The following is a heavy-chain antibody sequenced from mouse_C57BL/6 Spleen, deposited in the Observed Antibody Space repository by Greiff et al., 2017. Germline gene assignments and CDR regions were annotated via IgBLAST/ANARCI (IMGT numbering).Heavy chain of an antibody. D-gene: IGHD1-1*01. CDR2: IDPSDSET. CDR1: GYTFTSYW. J-gene: IGHJ4*01. Sequence: QVQLQQPGAELVRPGSSVKLSCKAFGYTFTSYWMHWVKQRPIQGLEWIGNIDPSDSETHYNQKFKDKATLTVDKSSSTAYMQLSSLTSEDSAVYYCARRDYYGSSHYYAMDYWGQGTSVTVSS. CDR3: ARRDYYGSSHYYAMDY. V-gene: IGHV1-52*01.